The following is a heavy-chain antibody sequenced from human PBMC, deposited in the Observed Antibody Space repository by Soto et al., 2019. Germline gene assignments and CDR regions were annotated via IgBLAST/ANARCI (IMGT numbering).Heavy chain of an antibody. CDR3: AKERVDCSGGSCYLNWFDP. D-gene: IGHD2-15*01. V-gene: IGHV3-23*01. CDR2: ISGSGGST. Sequence: GGSLRLSCAASGFTFSSYAMSWVRQAPGKGLEWVSAISGSGGSTYYADSVKGRFTISRDNSKNTLYLQMNSLRAEDTAVYYCAKERVDCSGGSCYLNWFDPWGQGTLVTVSS. CDR1: GFTFSSYA. J-gene: IGHJ5*02.